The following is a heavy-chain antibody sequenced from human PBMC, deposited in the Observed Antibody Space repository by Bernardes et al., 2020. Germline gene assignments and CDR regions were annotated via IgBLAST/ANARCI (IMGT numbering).Heavy chain of an antibody. CDR1: GYTFTSYG. CDR3: ARDPQGYCSSTSCQLTAGTNWFDP. CDR2: ISAYNGNT. V-gene: IGHV1-18*01. Sequence: ASVKVSCKASGYTFTSYGISWVRQAPGQGLEWMGWISAYNGNTNYAQKLQGRVTMTTDTSTSTAYMELRSLRSDDTAVYYCARDPQGYCSSTSCQLTAGTNWFDPWGQGTLVTVSS. J-gene: IGHJ5*02. D-gene: IGHD2-2*01.